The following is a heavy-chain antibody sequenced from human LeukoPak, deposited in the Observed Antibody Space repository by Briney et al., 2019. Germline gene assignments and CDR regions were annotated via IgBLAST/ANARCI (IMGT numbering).Heavy chain of an antibody. CDR3: AKDMYSSGWYMN. D-gene: IGHD6-19*01. Sequence: PGGSLRLSCTASGFTFGDYAMSWVRQAPGKGLEWVSAISGSGGSTYYADSVKGRFTISRDNSKNTLYLQMNSLRAEDTAVYYCAKDMYSSGWYMNWGQGTLVTVSS. CDR2: ISGSGGST. V-gene: IGHV3-23*01. J-gene: IGHJ4*02. CDR1: GFTFGDYA.